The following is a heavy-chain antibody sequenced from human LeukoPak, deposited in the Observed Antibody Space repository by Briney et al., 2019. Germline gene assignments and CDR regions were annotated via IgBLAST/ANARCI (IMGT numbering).Heavy chain of an antibody. CDR2: MNQDGSEK. D-gene: IGHD3-3*01. V-gene: IGHV3-7*01. CDR1: GVTFVKYW. Sequence: GGSLRLSCEASGVTFVKYWMSWVRQAPGKGPEWVANMNQDGSEKYYVDSVKGRFTISRDNAKNSLYLQMNSLRAEDTAIYYCLLEWYDAFDIWGQGTMVTVSS. J-gene: IGHJ3*02. CDR3: LLEWYDAFDI.